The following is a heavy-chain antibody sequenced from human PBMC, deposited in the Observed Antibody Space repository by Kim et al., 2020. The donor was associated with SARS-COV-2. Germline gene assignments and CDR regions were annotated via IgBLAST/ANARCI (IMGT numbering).Heavy chain of an antibody. CDR3: AKETEYSSGWYGVGCRHYYYYYYGMDV. Sequence: GGSLRLSCAASGFTFSSYGMHWVRQAPGKGLEWVAVISYDGSNKYYADSVKGRFTISRDNSKNTLYLQMNSLRAEDTAVYYCAKETEYSSGWYGVGCRHYYYYYYGMDVWGQGTTVTVSS. CDR1: GFTFSSYG. V-gene: IGHV3-30*18. CDR2: ISYDGSNK. D-gene: IGHD6-19*01. J-gene: IGHJ6*02.